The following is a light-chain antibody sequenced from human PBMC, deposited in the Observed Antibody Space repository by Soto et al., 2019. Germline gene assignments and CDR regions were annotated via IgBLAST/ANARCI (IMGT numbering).Light chain of an antibody. J-gene: IGLJ1*01. CDR3: NSYAGDIIRFV. V-gene: IGLV2-14*01. Sequence: QSVLTQPASVSGSPGQSVTISCTGTSSDVGAYKYVFWYQQHPGKAPKLMIYEVSNRPSGVSNRFSGSKSGNTASLTISGLQADDEADYYCNSYAGDIIRFVFGTGTKVTVL. CDR2: EVS. CDR1: SSDVGAYKY.